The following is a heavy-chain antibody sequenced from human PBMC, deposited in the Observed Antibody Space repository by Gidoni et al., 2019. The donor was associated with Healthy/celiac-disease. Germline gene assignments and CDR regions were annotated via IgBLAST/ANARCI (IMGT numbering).Heavy chain of an antibody. Sequence: QVQLVQSGAEVKKPGASVKVSCKASGYTFTGYYRHWVRQAPGQGLEWMGWINPNSGGTNYAQKFQGRVTMTRDTSISTAYMELSRLRSDDTAVYYCASEIVVVRGGYYYYYGMDVWGQGTTVTVSS. CDR2: INPNSGGT. CDR1: GYTFTGYY. D-gene: IGHD3-22*01. CDR3: ASEIVVVRGGYYYYYGMDV. V-gene: IGHV1-2*02. J-gene: IGHJ6*02.